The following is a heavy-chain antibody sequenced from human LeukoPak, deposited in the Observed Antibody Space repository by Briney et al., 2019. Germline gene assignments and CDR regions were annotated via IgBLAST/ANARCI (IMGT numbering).Heavy chain of an antibody. J-gene: IGHJ4*02. CDR2: IRSKANSYAT. D-gene: IGHD2-2*01. CDR1: GFTLSGSA. V-gene: IGHV3-73*01. CDR3: YSAMSGY. Sequence: GESLRLSCAASGFTLSGSAMHWVRQASGKGLEWVGRIRSKANSYATAYAASVKGRFTISRDDSKNTAYLQMNSLKTEDTAVYYCYSAMSGYWGQGTLVTVSS.